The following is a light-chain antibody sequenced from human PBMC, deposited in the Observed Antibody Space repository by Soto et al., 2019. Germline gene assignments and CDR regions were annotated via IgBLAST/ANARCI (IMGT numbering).Light chain of an antibody. V-gene: IGKV3-20*01. J-gene: IGKJ4*01. CDR3: QRYGSSPPLT. Sequence: EFVLTQSPGTLSLSPGERATLSWRASERISSSFLAWYQQKPGQAPRLLIYGASSRATGIPDRFSGSGSGTDFTLTISRLEPEDFAVYYCQRYGSSPPLTFGGGTKVEIK. CDR2: GAS. CDR1: ERISSSF.